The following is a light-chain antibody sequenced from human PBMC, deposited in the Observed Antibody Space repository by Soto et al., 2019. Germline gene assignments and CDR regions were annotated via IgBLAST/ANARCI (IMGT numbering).Light chain of an antibody. V-gene: IGKV3-15*01. CDR2: DAS. CDR3: QQYHTYSRT. CDR1: QSVSDT. Sequence: ETVLTQSPGTLSLSPGERATLSCRASQSVSDTLAWYQQKPGQAPRLLIYDASTRAPGVPSRFSGSGSGTEFTLTISSLQPDEFATYYCQQYHTYSRTFGQGTKVDIK. J-gene: IGKJ1*01.